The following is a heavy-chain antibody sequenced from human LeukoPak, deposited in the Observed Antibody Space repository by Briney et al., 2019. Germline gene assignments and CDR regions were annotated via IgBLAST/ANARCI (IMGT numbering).Heavy chain of an antibody. Sequence: SVKVSCKASGGTFSGYAISWVRQAPGQGLEWMGRIIPILGIANYAQKFQGRVTITADKSTSTAYMELSSLRSEDTAVYYCASVLSGIAVAGSFDPWGQGTLVTVSS. CDR2: IIPILGIA. CDR1: GGTFSGYA. D-gene: IGHD6-19*01. CDR3: ASVLSGIAVAGSFDP. J-gene: IGHJ5*02. V-gene: IGHV1-69*04.